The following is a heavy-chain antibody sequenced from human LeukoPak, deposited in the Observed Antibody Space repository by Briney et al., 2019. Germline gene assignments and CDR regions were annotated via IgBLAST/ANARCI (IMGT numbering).Heavy chain of an antibody. J-gene: IGHJ4*02. D-gene: IGHD3-22*01. CDR3: ARDLVNPYDSSGLPDY. V-gene: IGHV3-48*04. Sequence: GGSLRLSCAASGFIFSNYAMTWVRQGPGKGLEWVSYISSSGSTIYYADSVKGRFTISRDNAKNSLYLQMNSLRSDDMAVYYCARDLVNPYDSSGLPDYWGQGTLVTVSS. CDR1: GFIFSNYA. CDR2: ISSSGSTI.